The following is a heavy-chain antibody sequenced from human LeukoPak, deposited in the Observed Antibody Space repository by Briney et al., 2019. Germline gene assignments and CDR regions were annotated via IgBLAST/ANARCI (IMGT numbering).Heavy chain of an antibody. CDR1: GFTLRNYW. D-gene: IGHD6-6*01. J-gene: IGHJ4*01. CDR2: ISGDGSVT. CDR3: ARYSSSSGGASYYLDY. V-gene: IGHV3-74*01. Sequence: GGSLRLSCTGSGFTLRNYWMHWVRQVSGKRLVWVSRISGDGSVTNYADSVQGRFTIPRDNAENILYLQINNLRSEDTAVYYCARYSSSSGGASYYLDYWGHGTLVTVSS.